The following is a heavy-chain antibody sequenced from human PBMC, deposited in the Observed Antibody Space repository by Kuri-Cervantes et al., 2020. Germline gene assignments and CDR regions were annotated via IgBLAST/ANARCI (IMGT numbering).Heavy chain of an antibody. CDR2: INAGNGNT. D-gene: IGHD3-16*01. CDR1: GYTFTSYA. V-gene: IGHV1-3*01. J-gene: IGHJ6*03. CDR3: ATGGRVVGTRGRGYYMDV. Sequence: ASVKVSCKASGYTFTSYAMHWVRQAPGQRLEWMGWINAGNGNTKYSQKFQGRVTITRDTSASTAYMELSSLRSEDTAVYYCATGGRVVGTRGRGYYMDVWGKGTTVTVSS.